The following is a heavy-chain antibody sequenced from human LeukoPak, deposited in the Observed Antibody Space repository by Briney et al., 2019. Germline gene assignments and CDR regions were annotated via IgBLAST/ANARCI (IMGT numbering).Heavy chain of an antibody. CDR2: IYYSGST. Sequence: SETLSLTCTVPGGSISSGGYYWSWIRQPPGKGLEWIGSIYYSGSTSYNPSLKSRVTISRDTSKNQFSLNLRSVTAADTAVYYCARIAAARFDHWGQGTLVTVSS. V-gene: IGHV4-30-4*08. CDR3: ARIAAARFDH. D-gene: IGHD6-13*01. J-gene: IGHJ4*02. CDR1: GGSISSGGYY.